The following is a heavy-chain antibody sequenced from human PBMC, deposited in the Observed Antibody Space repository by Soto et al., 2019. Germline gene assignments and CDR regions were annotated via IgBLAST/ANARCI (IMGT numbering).Heavy chain of an antibody. CDR1: GFTFSSYA. Sequence: GGSLRLSCAASGFTFSSYAMSWVRQAPGKGLEWVSAISGSGGGTYYADSVKGRFTISRDNAKNSLYLQMNSLRAEDTAVYYCARDRGAILWFGELSTAGGFDYWGQGTLVTVSS. CDR3: ARDRGAILWFGELSTAGGFDY. J-gene: IGHJ4*02. CDR2: ISGSGGGT. V-gene: IGHV3-23*01. D-gene: IGHD3-10*01.